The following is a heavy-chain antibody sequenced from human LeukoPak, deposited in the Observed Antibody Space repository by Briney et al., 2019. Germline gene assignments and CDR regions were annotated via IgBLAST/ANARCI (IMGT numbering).Heavy chain of an antibody. Sequence: SETLSLTCTVSGGSISSYYWSWLRQPPGKGLEWIGYIYYSGSTNYNPSLKSRVTISVKTSKNQFSLKLRSVTAADTAVYYCARVTGYTIEDYFDYWGQGTLVTVSS. CDR2: IYYSGST. J-gene: IGHJ4*02. CDR1: GGSISSYY. CDR3: ARVTGYTIEDYFDY. D-gene: IGHD3-9*01. V-gene: IGHV4-59*01.